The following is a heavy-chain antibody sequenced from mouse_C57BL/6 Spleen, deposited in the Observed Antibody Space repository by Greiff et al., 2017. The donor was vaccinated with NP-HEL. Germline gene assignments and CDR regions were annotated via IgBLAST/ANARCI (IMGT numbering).Heavy chain of an antibody. D-gene: IGHD1-1*01. Sequence: VKLMESGAELVKPGASVKISCKASGYAFSSYWMNWVKQRPGKGLEWIGQIYPGDGDTNYNGKFKGKATLTADKSSSTAYMQLSSLTSEDSAVYFCARRSSSYGYFDVWGTGTTVTVSS. CDR3: ARRSSSYGYFDV. CDR1: GYAFSSYW. CDR2: IYPGDGDT. J-gene: IGHJ1*03. V-gene: IGHV1-80*01.